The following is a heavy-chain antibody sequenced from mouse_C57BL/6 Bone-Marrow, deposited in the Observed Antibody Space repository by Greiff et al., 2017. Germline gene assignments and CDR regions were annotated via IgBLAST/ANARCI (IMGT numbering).Heavy chain of an antibody. CDR3: AREDGSSSSSSY. Sequence: VQLQQSGPVLVKPGASVKMSCKASGYTFTDYYMNWVKQSHGKSLEWIGVINPYNGGTSYTQKFKGKATLTVDKSSSTAYMELNSLTSEDSAVYYCAREDGSSSSSSYWGQGTTLTVSS. D-gene: IGHD1-1*01. CDR1: GYTFTDYY. J-gene: IGHJ2*01. V-gene: IGHV1-19*01. CDR2: INPYNGGT.